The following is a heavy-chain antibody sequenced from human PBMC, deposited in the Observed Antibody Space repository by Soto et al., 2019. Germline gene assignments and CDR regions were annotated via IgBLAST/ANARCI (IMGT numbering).Heavy chain of an antibody. CDR2: ISLRGST. Sequence: ASETLSLTCTVYDGPFYWTWLRQAPGKGLEWIGEISLRGSTNYNPSLQSRVTISVDTSKNQFSLRLKSVTAADTAVYYCARGVVLRFYDSSRKRFDPWGPGTLVTVSS. CDR1: DGPFY. V-gene: IGHV4-34*01. D-gene: IGHD3-9*01. J-gene: IGHJ5*02. CDR3: ARGVVLRFYDSSRKRFDP.